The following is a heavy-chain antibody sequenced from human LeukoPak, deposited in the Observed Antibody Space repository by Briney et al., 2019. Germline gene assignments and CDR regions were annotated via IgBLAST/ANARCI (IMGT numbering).Heavy chain of an antibody. J-gene: IGHJ4*02. Sequence: GGSLRLSCAASGFTFSSYGMHWVRQAPGKGLEWVAVIWYDGSNKYYADSVKGRFTISRDNSKNTLYLQMNSLRAEDTAVYYCARGPRIVGAMDYWGQGTLVTVSS. D-gene: IGHD1-26*01. CDR3: ARGPRIVGAMDY. CDR2: IWYDGSNK. CDR1: GFTFSSYG. V-gene: IGHV3-33*01.